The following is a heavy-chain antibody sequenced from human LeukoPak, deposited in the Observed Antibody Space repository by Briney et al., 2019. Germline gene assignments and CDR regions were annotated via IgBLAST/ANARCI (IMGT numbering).Heavy chain of an antibody. J-gene: IGHJ4*02. V-gene: IGHV4-61*02. Sequence: SETLSLTCTVSGGSISSGNYFGSWIRQPAGKGLEWLERIYTSGSTNYNPSLKSRVTISVDTTKNQFSLKLSSVTAADTAVYYCARSRTVEMADYYFDYWGQGTLVTVSS. CDR1: GGSISSGNYF. D-gene: IGHD5-24*01. CDR2: IYTSGST. CDR3: ARSRTVEMADYYFDY.